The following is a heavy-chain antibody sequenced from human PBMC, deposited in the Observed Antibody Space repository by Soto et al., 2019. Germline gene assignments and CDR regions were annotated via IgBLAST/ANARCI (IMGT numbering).Heavy chain of an antibody. J-gene: IGHJ4*02. CDR3: AGDDEDKYGDARGGLGC. Sequence: QEQLVESGGGVVQPGTSLRLSCAASGFTFSSYGMHWVRQAPGKGLEWGTGIYYDGSNKFYADSVKGRFTISRDNSKNTVYLQMNSLRAEDTAVYYCAGDDEDKYGDARGGLGCWGQGTLVTVSS. CDR2: IYYDGSNK. V-gene: IGHV3-33*01. CDR1: GFTFSSYG. D-gene: IGHD2-21*02.